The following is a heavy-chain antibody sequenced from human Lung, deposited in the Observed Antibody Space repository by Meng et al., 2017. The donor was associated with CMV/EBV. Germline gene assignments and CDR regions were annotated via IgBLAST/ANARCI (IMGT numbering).Heavy chain of an antibody. CDR2: IIPILGIA. D-gene: IGHD3-3*01. CDR1: GGTFSSYA. V-gene: IGHV1-69*10. CDR3: ARDSITIFGVVTKNDYYYYGMAV. Sequence: SVXVSXKASGGTFSSYAISWVRQAPGQGLEWMGGIIPILGIANYAQKFQGRVTITADKSTSTAYMELSSLRSEDTAVYYCARDSITIFGVVTKNDYYYYGMAVWXQGNXV. J-gene: IGHJ6*01.